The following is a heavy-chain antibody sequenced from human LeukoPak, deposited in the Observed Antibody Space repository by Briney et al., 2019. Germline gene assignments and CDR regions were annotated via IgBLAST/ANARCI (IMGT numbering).Heavy chain of an antibody. J-gene: IGHJ4*02. Sequence: GESLKISCKASGYSFASYWIGWVRQMPGKGLEWMGIIYPGDSDIRYSPSFQGLVTISVDKSITTAYLQWSSLKASDTAIYYCARCTRGYSADERTGSFDSWRRGTVITVSS. D-gene: IGHD5-12*01. CDR1: GYSFASYW. CDR2: IYPGDSDI. V-gene: IGHV5-51*01. CDR3: ARCTRGYSADERTGSFDS.